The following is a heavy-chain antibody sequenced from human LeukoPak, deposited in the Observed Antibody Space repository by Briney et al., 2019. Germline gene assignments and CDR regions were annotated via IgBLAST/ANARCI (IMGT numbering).Heavy chain of an antibody. V-gene: IGHV1-18*01. D-gene: IGHD4-23*01. J-gene: IGHJ3*02. CDR3: ARYDYGGNAGIADI. CDR2: ISANNANN. CDR1: GYTFSSYR. Sequence: ASAKVSCKASGYTFSSYRISLVRPDPGQRPGWMGWISANNANNNYAQKLQGRDTMTTNTSTSTVYMELRSLRTDDTAVYYWARYDYGGNAGIADIWGQGTMVTVSS.